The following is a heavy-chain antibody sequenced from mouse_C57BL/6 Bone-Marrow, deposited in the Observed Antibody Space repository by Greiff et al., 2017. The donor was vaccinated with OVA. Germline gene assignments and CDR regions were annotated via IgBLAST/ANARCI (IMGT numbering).Heavy chain of an antibody. CDR3: ARLFYYYGSSGFAY. J-gene: IGHJ3*01. V-gene: IGHV4-1*01. D-gene: IGHD1-1*01. CDR2: INPDSSTI. Sequence: EVKLLESGGGLVQPGGSLKLSCAASGIDFSRYWMSWVRRAPGKGLEWIGEINPDSSTINYAPSLKDKFIISRDNAKNTLYLQMSKVRSEDTALYYCARLFYYYGSSGFAYWGQGTLVTVSA. CDR1: GIDFSRYW.